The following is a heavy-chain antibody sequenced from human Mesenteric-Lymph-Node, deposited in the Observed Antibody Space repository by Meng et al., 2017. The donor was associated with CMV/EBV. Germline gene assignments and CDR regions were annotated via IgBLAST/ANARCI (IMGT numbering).Heavy chain of an antibody. D-gene: IGHD6-13*01. V-gene: IGHV4-4*02. CDR3: ARKKLGIYWYFDL. CDR1: GGSISSISW. Sequence: AFSGGSISSISWWSWVRQPPGKGLEWIAEMYHSGSTNYNPSLKSRVTISVDKSKNQFSLKLSSVTAADSAIYYCARKKLGIYWYFDLWGRGTLVTVSS. J-gene: IGHJ2*01. CDR2: MYHSGST.